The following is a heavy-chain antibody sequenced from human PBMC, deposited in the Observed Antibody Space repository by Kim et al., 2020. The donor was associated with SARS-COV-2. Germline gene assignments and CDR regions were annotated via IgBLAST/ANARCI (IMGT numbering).Heavy chain of an antibody. CDR1: GFTFSNFA. Sequence: GGSLRLSCATSGFTFSNFAMTWVRQAPGKGLEWVSGISGNGVATDYAGSAKGRFTISRDNSKNTLYLQMNSLRAEDTAVYYCAKPDGYYLGYAFDIWGQGTMVTVSS. J-gene: IGHJ3*02. D-gene: IGHD2-21*01. V-gene: IGHV3-23*01. CDR2: ISGNGVAT. CDR3: AKPDGYYLGYAFDI.